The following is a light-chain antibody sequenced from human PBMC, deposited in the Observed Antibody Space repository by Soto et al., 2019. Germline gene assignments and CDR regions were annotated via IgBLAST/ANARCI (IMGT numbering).Light chain of an antibody. CDR2: AAS. J-gene: IGKJ2*01. CDR3: QQSYSTPPRGWYT. Sequence: DIQMTQSPSSLSASVGDRVTITCRASQSISSYLNWYQQKPGKAPKLLIYAASSLQSGVPSRFSGSGSGTDFTLTISSLQPEDFATYYCQQSYSTPPRGWYTFGQGTKLEIK. CDR1: QSISSY. V-gene: IGKV1-39*01.